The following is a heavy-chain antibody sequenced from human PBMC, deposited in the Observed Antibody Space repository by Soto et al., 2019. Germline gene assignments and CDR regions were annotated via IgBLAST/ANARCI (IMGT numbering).Heavy chain of an antibody. CDR1: GGSISSGGYY. Sequence: SETLSLTCAVSGGSISSGGYYWSWIRQPAGKGLEWIGRIYTSGSTNYNPSLKSRVTMSVDTSKNQFSLKLSSVTAADTAVYYCARGPSYSRSSDPFSYYYYGMDVWGQGTTVTVSS. D-gene: IGHD6-6*01. CDR2: IYTSGST. J-gene: IGHJ6*02. CDR3: ARGPSYSRSSDPFSYYYYGMDV. V-gene: IGHV4-61*02.